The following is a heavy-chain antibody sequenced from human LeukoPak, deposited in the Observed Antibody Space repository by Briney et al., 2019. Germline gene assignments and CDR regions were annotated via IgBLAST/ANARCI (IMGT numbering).Heavy chain of an antibody. CDR2: IKQEGSEK. CDR3: ARWDRPGELELPAYYYYYYGMDV. D-gene: IGHD1-7*01. Sequence: GGSLRLSCAASGFTFSSYWMSWVRQAPGKGLEWVANIKQEGSEKYYVDSVKGRFTISRDNAKNSLYLQMNSLRAEDTAVYYCARWDRPGELELPAYYYYYYGMDVWGQGTTVTVSS. CDR1: GFTFSSYW. J-gene: IGHJ6*02. V-gene: IGHV3-7*01.